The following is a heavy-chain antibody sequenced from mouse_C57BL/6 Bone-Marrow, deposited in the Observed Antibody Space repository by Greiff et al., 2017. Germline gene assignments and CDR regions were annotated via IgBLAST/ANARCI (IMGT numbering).Heavy chain of an antibody. D-gene: IGHD1-1*01. CDR3: ARTTVYYPYYYSMDY. J-gene: IGHJ4*01. Sequence: QVHVKQSGPELVKPGASVKISCKASGYTFTDYYINWVKQRPGQGLEWIGWIYPGSGNTKYNEKFKGKATLTVDTSSSTAYMQLSSLTSEDSAVYFCARTTVYYPYYYSMDYWGQGASVTVSS. V-gene: IGHV1-84*01. CDR1: GYTFTDYY. CDR2: IYPGSGNT.